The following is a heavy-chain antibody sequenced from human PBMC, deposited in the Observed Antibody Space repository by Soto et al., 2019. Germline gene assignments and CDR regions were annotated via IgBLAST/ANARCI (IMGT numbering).Heavy chain of an antibody. D-gene: IGHD3-22*01. Sequence: QVQLVQSGAEVKKPGSSVKVSCKASGGTFSSYAISWVRQAPGQGLEWMGGIIPIFGTANYAQKFQGRVTITADESTSTAYMELSSLRSEATAVYYCASHPESGSYYVALDYWGQGTLVTVSS. CDR3: ASHPESGSYYVALDY. J-gene: IGHJ4*02. V-gene: IGHV1-69*12. CDR2: IIPIFGTA. CDR1: GGTFSSYA.